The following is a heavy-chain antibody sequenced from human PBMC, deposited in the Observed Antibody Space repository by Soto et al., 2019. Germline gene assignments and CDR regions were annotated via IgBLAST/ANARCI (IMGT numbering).Heavy chain of an antibody. J-gene: IGHJ3*02. CDR3: ASLPAAGSDAFDI. CDR2: IWYDGSNK. D-gene: IGHD6-13*01. Sequence: GGSLRLSCTASGFSFSSYSLHWVRQTPGKGLEWVAVIWYDGSNKYYADSVKGRFTISRDNAKNTLYLQMNSLRAEDTAVYYCASLPAAGSDAFDIWGQGTMVTVSS. CDR1: GFSFSSYS. V-gene: IGHV3-33*08.